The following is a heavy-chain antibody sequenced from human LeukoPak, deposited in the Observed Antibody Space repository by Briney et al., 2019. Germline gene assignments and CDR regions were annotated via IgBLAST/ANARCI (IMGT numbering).Heavy chain of an antibody. D-gene: IGHD2-15*01. Sequence: PSETLSLTCSVSGGSITSYYWSWIRQPPVKALEYIGHIYYTGRTDYNPSLKSRVTVSVDTSKNQFSLNLNSVTAADTAVYFCARWTCHGGTCYYLDYWGQGTQVTVSS. V-gene: IGHV4-59*08. J-gene: IGHJ4*02. CDR2: IYYTGRT. CDR3: ARWTCHGGTCYYLDY. CDR1: GGSITSYY.